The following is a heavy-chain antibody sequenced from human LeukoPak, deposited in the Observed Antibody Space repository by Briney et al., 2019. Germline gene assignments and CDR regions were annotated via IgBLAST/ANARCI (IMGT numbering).Heavy chain of an antibody. V-gene: IGHV1-8*01. CDR1: GYTFTSYD. CDR3: ARERIAAAGRGFDP. D-gene: IGHD6-13*01. J-gene: IGHJ5*02. Sequence: ASVKVSCKASGYTFTSYDINWVRQATGQGLGWMGWMNPNSGNTGYAQKLQGRVTMTTDTSTSTAYMELRSLRSDDTAVYYCARERIAAAGRGFDPWGQGTLVTVSS. CDR2: MNPNSGNT.